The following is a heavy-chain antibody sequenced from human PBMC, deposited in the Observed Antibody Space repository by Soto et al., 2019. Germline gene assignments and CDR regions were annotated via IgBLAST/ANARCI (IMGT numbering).Heavy chain of an antibody. D-gene: IGHD3-16*01. Sequence: SLTCSLSGASITSTTYFWAWIRQPPGKGLEWVGSIYYSGKTHYNPSLKSRTTISVDRSRNQFSLHLSSVTAADTAVYYCVRSLGWLQYSWFDPWGQGIPVTVSS. CDR3: VRSLGWLQYSWFDP. J-gene: IGHJ5*02. V-gene: IGHV4-39*01. CDR1: GASITSTTYF. CDR2: IYYSGKT.